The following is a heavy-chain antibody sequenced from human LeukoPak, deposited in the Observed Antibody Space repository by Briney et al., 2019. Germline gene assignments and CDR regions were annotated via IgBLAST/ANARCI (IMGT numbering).Heavy chain of an antibody. CDR1: GCSFTSFY. J-gene: IGHJ4*02. CDR2: VNPSGGST. V-gene: IGHV1-46*01. D-gene: IGHD3-3*02. CDR3: ARDAF. Sequence: ASVKVSCKTFGCSFTSFYIHWVRQAPGQGLEWMGMVNPSGGSTISAQKFQDRVNMTTDTSTRTVYMEMTGLTSDDTGIYYCARDAFWGQGTQVTVSS.